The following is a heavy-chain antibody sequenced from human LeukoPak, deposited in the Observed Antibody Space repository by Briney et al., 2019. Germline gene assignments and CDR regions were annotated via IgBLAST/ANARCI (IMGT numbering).Heavy chain of an antibody. Sequence: SQTLSLTCAISGDSVSSNSATWNWIRQSPSRGLEWLARTYYRSKWYNDYAVSVKSRIMINPDTSKNQFSLQLNSVTPGDTAAYYCARAAAGKVDPWGQGTLVTVSS. D-gene: IGHD6-13*01. CDR2: TYYRSKWYN. J-gene: IGHJ5*02. CDR3: ARAAAGKVDP. CDR1: GDSVSSNSAT. V-gene: IGHV6-1*01.